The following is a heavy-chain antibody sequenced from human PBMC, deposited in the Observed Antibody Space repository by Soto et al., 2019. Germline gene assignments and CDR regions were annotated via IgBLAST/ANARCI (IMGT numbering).Heavy chain of an antibody. V-gene: IGHV3-23*01. J-gene: IGHJ4*02. CDR2: ISGSGGST. D-gene: IGHD3-10*01. CDR1: GFTFSSYA. CDR3: AKEVVTMVRGAQRHFDY. Sequence: GGSLRLSCAASGFTFSSYAMSWVRQAPGKGLEWVSAISGSGGSTYYADSVKGRFTISRDNSKNTLYLQMNSLRAEDTAVYYCAKEVVTMVRGAQRHFDYWGQGTLVTVSS.